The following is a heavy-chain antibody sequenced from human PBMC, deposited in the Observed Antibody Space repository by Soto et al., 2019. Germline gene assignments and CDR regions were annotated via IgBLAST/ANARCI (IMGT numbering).Heavy chain of an antibody. V-gene: IGHV3-48*03. J-gene: IGHJ4*02. CDR2: ISSSGSTI. CDR3: AAWGGSYFGSEYYFDY. CDR1: GFTFSSYE. Sequence: EVQLVESGGGLVQPGGSLRLSCAASGFTFSSYEMNWVRQAPGKGLEWVSYISSSGSTIYYADSVKGRFTISRDNAKNSLYLQMNSLRAEDTAVYYCAAWGGSYFGSEYYFDYWGQGTLVTVSS. D-gene: IGHD1-26*01.